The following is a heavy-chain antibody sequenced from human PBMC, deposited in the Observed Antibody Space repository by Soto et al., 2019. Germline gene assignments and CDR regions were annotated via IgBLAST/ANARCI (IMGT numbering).Heavy chain of an antibody. CDR1: GFTFNSFW. CDR2: IQQYGSEK. D-gene: IGHD2-2*01. J-gene: IGHJ6*03. CDR3: ARDAGCSSPSCLGYYFFMDA. V-gene: IGHV3-7*01. Sequence: EVQLVESGGGLVPPGGSLRLSCAASGFTFNSFWMSWVRQAPGKGLEWVANIQQYGSEKYYVDSVKGRFTISRDNAKNSLSLEMNSLRAEDTAVYYCARDAGCSSPSCLGYYFFMDALGKGTAVTVSS.